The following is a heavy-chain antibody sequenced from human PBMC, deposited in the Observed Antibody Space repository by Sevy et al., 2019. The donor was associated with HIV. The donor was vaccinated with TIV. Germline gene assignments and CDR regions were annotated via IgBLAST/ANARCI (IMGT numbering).Heavy chain of an antibody. J-gene: IGHJ4*02. V-gene: IGHV4-4*07. CDR1: GGSISSNY. Sequence: SETLSLTCTVSGGSISSNYWSWIRQPAGKGLEWIGRIYTSGRTNYNPSLKSRVTMSIDTSKYQFSLKLSSVTAADSAVYYCSRDATYYYDSSGYSEFDYWGQGTLVTVSS. CDR3: SRDATYYYDSSGYSEFDY. CDR2: IYTSGRT. D-gene: IGHD3-22*01.